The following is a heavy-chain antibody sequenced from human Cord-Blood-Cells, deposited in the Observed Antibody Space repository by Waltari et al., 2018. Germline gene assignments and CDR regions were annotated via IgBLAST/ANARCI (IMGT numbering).Heavy chain of an antibody. Sequence: QVQLQQWGAGLLKPSETLSLTCAVYGGSFSGYYWSWIRQPPGKGLEWIGEINHSGSTNYNPSLKSRVTISVDTSKNQFSLKLSSVTAADTAVYYCAEGYDFWSGYYNYWGQGTLVTVSS. V-gene: IGHV4-34*01. J-gene: IGHJ4*02. CDR2: INHSGST. CDR3: AEGYDFWSGYYNY. D-gene: IGHD3-3*01. CDR1: GGSFSGYY.